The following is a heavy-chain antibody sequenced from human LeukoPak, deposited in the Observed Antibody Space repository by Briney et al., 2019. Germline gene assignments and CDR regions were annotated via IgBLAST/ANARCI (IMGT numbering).Heavy chain of an antibody. CDR2: IIPIFGTA. J-gene: IGHJ6*03. D-gene: IGHD4-17*01. Sequence: ASVKVSCKASGGTFSSYAISWVRQAPGQGLEWMGRIIPIFGTANYAQKFQGRVTITTDESTSTAYMELSSLRSEDTAVYYCARGEILRAEGLPYYMDVWGKGTTVTVS. V-gene: IGHV1-69*05. CDR3: ARGEILRAEGLPYYMDV. CDR1: GGTFSSYA.